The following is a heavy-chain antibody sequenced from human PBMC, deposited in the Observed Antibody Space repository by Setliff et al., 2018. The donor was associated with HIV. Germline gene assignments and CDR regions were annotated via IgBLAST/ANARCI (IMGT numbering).Heavy chain of an antibody. CDR3: ARAPNKPYYYMYV. Sequence: TSDTLSLTCTVSGGSISSGVYYWRWIRLHPGKGLEWIGYIYHSGSTYYNPSLKSRVSISLDTSKNQFSLKLISGTAADTAVYYCARAPNKPYYYMYVWGKGTTVTVSS. V-gene: IGHV4-31*03. D-gene: IGHD7-27*01. CDR1: GGSISSGVYY. J-gene: IGHJ6*03. CDR2: IYHSGST.